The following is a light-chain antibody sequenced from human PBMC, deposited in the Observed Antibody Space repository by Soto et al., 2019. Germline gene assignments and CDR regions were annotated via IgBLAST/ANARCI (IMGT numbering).Light chain of an antibody. V-gene: IGKV3-20*01. CDR3: QQYGTSEII. J-gene: IGKJ5*01. CDR2: DTS. CDR1: QSLTNSF. Sequence: EVVLPQSHCTLSLSPGERATLSCSASQSLTNSFIAWYQQKPGQAPRLLIYDTSSRATGIPDRFSGSGSGTDFTLTISRLEPEDFAVFFCQQYGTSEIIFGQGTRLEIK.